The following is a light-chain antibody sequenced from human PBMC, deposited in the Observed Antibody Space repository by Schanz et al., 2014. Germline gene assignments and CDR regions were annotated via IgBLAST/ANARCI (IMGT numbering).Light chain of an antibody. CDR2: EGS. J-gene: IGLJ3*02. CDR3: WSYAGSYTWV. Sequence: QSALTQPASVSGSPGQSITISCTGTSSDIGSYNLVSWYQQHPDKAPKLMIYEGSKRPSGVSNRFSGSKSGNTASLTISGLQAEDEADYYCWSYAGSYTWVFGGGTKLTVL. CDR1: SSDIGSYNL. V-gene: IGLV2-23*01.